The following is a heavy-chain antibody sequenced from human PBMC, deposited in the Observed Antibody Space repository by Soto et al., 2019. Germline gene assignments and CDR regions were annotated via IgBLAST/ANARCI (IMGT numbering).Heavy chain of an antibody. CDR3: ARDLVSGSYYGGYYGMDV. Sequence: ASGKVDCKASVYTFTIYAMHWVLQALGKRLEWMGWINAGNGNTKYSQKFQGRVTITRDTSASTAYMELSSLRSEDTAVYYCARDLVSGSYYGGYYGMDVWGQGTTVTVSS. J-gene: IGHJ6*02. CDR1: VYTFTIYA. D-gene: IGHD1-26*01. V-gene: IGHV1-3*01. CDR2: INAGNGNT.